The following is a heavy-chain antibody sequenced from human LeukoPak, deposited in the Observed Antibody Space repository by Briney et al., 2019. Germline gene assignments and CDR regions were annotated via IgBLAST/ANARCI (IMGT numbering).Heavy chain of an antibody. D-gene: IGHD6-13*01. CDR1: GYTFTGYY. V-gene: IGHV1-2*02. CDR3: ARDHEGSSWYGIWFDP. CDR2: INPNSGGT. Sequence: ASVKVSCKASGYTFTGYYMHWVRQASGQGLEWMGWINPNSGGTNYAQKFQGRVTMTRDTSISTAYMELSRLRSDDTAVYYCARDHEGSSWYGIWFDPWGQGTLVTVSS. J-gene: IGHJ5*02.